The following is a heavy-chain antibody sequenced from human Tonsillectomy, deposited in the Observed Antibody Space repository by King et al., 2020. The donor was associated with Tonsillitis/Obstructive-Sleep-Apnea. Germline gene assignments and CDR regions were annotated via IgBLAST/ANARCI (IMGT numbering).Heavy chain of an antibody. V-gene: IGHV3-49*05. CDR1: GFSFGEYA. CDR2: IRSNAYGGTT. J-gene: IGHJ4*02. Sequence: EVQLVESGGGLIKPGRSLRLSCSTSGFSFGEYAMNWFRQPPGKGLEWVGFIRSNAYGGTTECAASVKGRFTISRDDSKSISYLQMNSLRTEDTALYYCTRGRWGSSWLDGFDYWGQGTRVTVSS. D-gene: IGHD6-13*01. CDR3: TRGRWGSSWLDGFDY.